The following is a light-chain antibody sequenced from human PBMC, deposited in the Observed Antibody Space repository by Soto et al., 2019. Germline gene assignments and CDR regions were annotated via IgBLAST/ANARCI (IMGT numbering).Light chain of an antibody. Sequence: EIVMTQSPATLSVSPGERATLSCRASQSVSGNLAWYQQKPGQAPRLLIYGASTRATAIPARFSGSGSGTAFTLTLSSLQSEDFVVYYCQQYNNWPPEFGQGTKVEIK. CDR2: GAS. J-gene: IGKJ1*01. CDR3: QQYNNWPPE. CDR1: QSVSGN. V-gene: IGKV3-15*01.